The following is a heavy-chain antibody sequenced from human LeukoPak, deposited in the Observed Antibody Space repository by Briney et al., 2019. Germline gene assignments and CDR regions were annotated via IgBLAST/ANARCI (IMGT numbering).Heavy chain of an antibody. CDR1: GFTFSDYY. V-gene: IGHV3-11*06. Sequence: GGSLRLSCAASGFTFSDYYMSWIRQAPGKGLEWVSYISSSSYTNYADSVKGRFTISRDNAKNSLYLQMNSLRDEDTAVYYCARGPPAGTGYFDLWGRGTLVTVSS. CDR2: ISSSSYT. D-gene: IGHD6-19*01. J-gene: IGHJ2*01. CDR3: ARGPPAGTGYFDL.